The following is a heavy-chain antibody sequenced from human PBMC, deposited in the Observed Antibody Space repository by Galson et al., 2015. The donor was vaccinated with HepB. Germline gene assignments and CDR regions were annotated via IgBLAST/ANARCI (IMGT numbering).Heavy chain of an antibody. D-gene: IGHD4-23*01. V-gene: IGHV5-51*01. CDR2: IYPDDSNT. Sequence: QSGAEVKKPGESLKISCKASGYSFTNYWIGWVRQMPGKGLEWMGIIYPDDSNTRYSPSFQGQVTISADKSINTAYLQRSSLKASDSAMYYCARHGAVGTYSGWFGSWGQGTLVTVSS. CDR3: ARHGAVGTYSGWFGS. J-gene: IGHJ5*01. CDR1: GYSFTNYW.